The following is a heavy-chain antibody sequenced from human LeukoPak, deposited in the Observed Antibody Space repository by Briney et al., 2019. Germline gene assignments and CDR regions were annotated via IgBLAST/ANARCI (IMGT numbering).Heavy chain of an antibody. CDR2: INPNSGGT. CDR3: ARAGSRGFGELDY. CDR1: GYTFTGYY. V-gene: IGHV1-2*02. J-gene: IGHJ4*02. D-gene: IGHD3-10*01. Sequence: ASVKVSCKASGYTFTGYYMHWVRQAPGQGLEWMGWINPNSGGTNYAQKFQGRVTMTRDTSISTAYMELSRLRSDDTAVYYCARAGSRGFGELDYWGQGTLVTVSS.